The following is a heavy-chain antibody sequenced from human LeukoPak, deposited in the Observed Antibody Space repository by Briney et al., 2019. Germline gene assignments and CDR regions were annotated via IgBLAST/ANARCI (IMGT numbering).Heavy chain of an antibody. CDR1: GYTFTSYY. D-gene: IGHD5-18*01. Sequence: GASVKVSCKASGYTFTSYYMHWVRQAPGQGLEWMGIINPSGGSTSYAQKFQGRVTMTRDTSTSTVYMELSSLRSEDTAVYYCARDSSAGYSYGSTDYWGQGTLVTVSS. V-gene: IGHV1-46*01. CDR3: ARDSSAGYSYGSTDY. CDR2: INPSGGST. J-gene: IGHJ4*02.